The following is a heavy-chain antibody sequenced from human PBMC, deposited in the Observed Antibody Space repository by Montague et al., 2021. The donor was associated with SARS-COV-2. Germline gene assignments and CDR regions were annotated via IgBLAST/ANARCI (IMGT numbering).Heavy chain of an antibody. Sequence: SETLSLTCAVYGGSFSVYYWSWLRQPPRSGLEWIAEINHSGTANYNPSLKSRVTISVDTSKNQFTLKLSSVTADTAVYYCARSTYCSGCSCERALLNYWGQGTLVTVSS. J-gene: IGHJ4*02. V-gene: IGHV4-34*01. D-gene: IGHD2-15*01. CDR1: GGSFSVYY. CDR2: INHSGTA. CDR3: ARSTYCSGCSCERALLNY.